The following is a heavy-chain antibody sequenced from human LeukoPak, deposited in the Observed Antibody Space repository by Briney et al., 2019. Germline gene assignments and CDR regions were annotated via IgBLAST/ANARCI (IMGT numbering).Heavy chain of an antibody. CDR2: ISTSSSYI. J-gene: IGHJ4*02. V-gene: IGHV3-21*04. Sequence: PGGSLRLSCAASGFTFSSFNMNWVRQAPGKGLEWVSSISTSSSYIYYAHPVKGRFTISRDNAKNSLYLQMNSLRAEDTAVYFCAKDYAFRVAAAGFDYWGQGTLVTVSS. CDR3: AKDYAFRVAAAGFDY. CDR1: GFTFSSFN. D-gene: IGHD6-13*01.